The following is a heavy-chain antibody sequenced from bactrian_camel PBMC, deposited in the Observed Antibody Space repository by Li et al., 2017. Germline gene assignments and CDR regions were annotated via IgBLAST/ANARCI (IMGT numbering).Heavy chain of an antibody. V-gene: IGHV3S60*01. J-gene: IGHJ4*01. Sequence: HVQLVESGGGSVQAGGSLRLSCLALYFPYDTNNRMGWFRQVPGKEREGVAIIQPFSDAKYYADSVKGRFTISQDPTKNAVYLQMNSLEPEDTAMYYCAANFGPYCSGPYLARRANFWGQGTQVTVS. CDR3: AANFGPYCSGPYLARRANF. CDR1: YFPYDTNNR. CDR2: IQPFSDAK. D-gene: IGHD2*01.